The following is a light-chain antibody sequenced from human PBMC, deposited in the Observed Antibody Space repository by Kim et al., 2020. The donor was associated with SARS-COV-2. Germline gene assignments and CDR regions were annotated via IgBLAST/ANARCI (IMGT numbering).Light chain of an antibody. J-gene: IGLJ3*02. CDR2: DVT. V-gene: IGLV2-14*03. CDR1: SSDVGRYEY. Sequence: QSALTQPASVSGSPGQSITISCTGTSSDVGRYEYVSWYQQHPGKAPKLMIYDVTNRPSGTSNRFSGSKSGNTASLTISGLQAEDEADYYCSSYTTSGTWVFGGGTQLTVL. CDR3: SSYTTSGTWV.